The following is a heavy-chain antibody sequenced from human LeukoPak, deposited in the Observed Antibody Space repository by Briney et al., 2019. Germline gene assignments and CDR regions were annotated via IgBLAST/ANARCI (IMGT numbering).Heavy chain of an antibody. J-gene: IGHJ6*02. V-gene: IGHV3-53*04. D-gene: IGHD3-10*01. CDR2: IYAGGST. CDR1: GFTVSSNY. CDR3: ATAGSSELLWDYAMDV. Sequence: PGGSLRLSCAASGFTVSSNYMSGVRQAPGKGVEWVSLIYAGGSTYYADAVKGQFTISRHNSKNTLHLQMNSLRVEDTAVYYCATAGSSELLWDYAMDVWGQGTTVTVSS.